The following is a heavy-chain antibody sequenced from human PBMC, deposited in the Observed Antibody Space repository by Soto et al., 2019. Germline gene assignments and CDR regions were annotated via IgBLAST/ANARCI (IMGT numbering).Heavy chain of an antibody. CDR1: VGSISSYY. CDR3: ARGNDFWRRHLDP. V-gene: IGHV4-59*01. D-gene: IGHD3-3*01. Sequence: SETLSLTCTVSVGSISSYYWSWIRQPPGKGLEWIGYIYYSGSTNYNPSLKSRVTISVDTSKNQFSLKLSSVTAADTAVYYCARGNDFWRRHLDPWGQGTLVTVSS. CDR2: IYYSGST. J-gene: IGHJ5*02.